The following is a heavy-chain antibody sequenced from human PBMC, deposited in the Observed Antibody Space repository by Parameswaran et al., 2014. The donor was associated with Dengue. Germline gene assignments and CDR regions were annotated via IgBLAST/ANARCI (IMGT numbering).Heavy chain of an antibody. Sequence: VRQMPGKGLEWVSVIYSGGSTYYADSVKGRFTISRDNSKNTLYLQMNSLRAEDTAVYYCARDSQESLRGQWLVPFDYWGQGTLVTVSS. D-gene: IGHD6-19*01. CDR2: IYSGGST. CDR3: ARDSQESLRGQWLVPFDY. V-gene: IGHV3-53*01. J-gene: IGHJ4*02.